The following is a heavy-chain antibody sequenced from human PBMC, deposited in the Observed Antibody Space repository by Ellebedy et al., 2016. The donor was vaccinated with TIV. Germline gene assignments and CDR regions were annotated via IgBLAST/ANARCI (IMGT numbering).Heavy chain of an antibody. CDR3: ATGLRSGGYTYTALDY. CDR1: GFTFTNYA. Sequence: PGGSLRLSCAASGFTFTNYAMNWVRQAPGKRLEWVSVITVSGAYYANSVKGRFTISRDNSKNTLYLQMNSLTAEDTAVYYCATGLRSGGYTYTALDYWGQGILVTVSS. J-gene: IGHJ4*02. V-gene: IGHV3-23*01. CDR2: ITVSGA. D-gene: IGHD5-18*01.